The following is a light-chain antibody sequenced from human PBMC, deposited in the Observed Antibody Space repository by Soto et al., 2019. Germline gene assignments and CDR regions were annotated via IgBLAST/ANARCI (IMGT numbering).Light chain of an antibody. CDR3: QQYGSSPT. CDR1: QSVSSNY. J-gene: IGKJ1*01. V-gene: IGKV3-20*01. Sequence: DIVLTQSPGTRSLSPGERATLSCRCSQSVSSNYLAWYQQKPDQAPRLVIYDVSGRATGIPDRFSGSGSGTAFTLTISRLEPEDSAVYYCQQYGSSPTFGQGTKVEIK. CDR2: DVS.